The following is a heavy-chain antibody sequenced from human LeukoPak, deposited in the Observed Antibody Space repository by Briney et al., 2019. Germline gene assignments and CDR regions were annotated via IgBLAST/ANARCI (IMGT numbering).Heavy chain of an antibody. D-gene: IGHD1-26*01. CDR2: ISNTGTTI. CDR3: ARGGAADY. V-gene: IGHV3-48*03. J-gene: IGHJ4*02. CDR1: GFTFSSYA. Sequence: GGSPRLSCAASGFTFSSYAMNWVRQAPGKGLEWVSYISNTGTTIYYADSVKGRFTISRDNAKNSLYLQMNSLRAEDTAAYYCARGGAADYWGQGTLVTVSS.